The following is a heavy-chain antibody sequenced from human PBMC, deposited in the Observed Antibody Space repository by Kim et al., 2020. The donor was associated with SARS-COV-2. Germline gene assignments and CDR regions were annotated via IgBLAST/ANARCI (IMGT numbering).Heavy chain of an antibody. D-gene: IGHD3-9*01. CDR3: ARDFFTGGGVGDAFDV. J-gene: IGHJ3*01. CDR2: ISIDGSST. Sequence: GGSLRLSCAASGFTFSSHWMHWVRQAPGKGLVWVSRISIDGSSTNYADSVKGRFTISRDNAKNTLFLQMNSLRAEDTAVYYCARDFFTGGGVGDAFDVWG. V-gene: IGHV3-74*01. CDR1: GFTFSSHW.